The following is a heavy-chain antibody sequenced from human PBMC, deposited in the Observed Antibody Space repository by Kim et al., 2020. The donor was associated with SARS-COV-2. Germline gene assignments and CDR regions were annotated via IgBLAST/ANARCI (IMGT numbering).Heavy chain of an antibody. D-gene: IGHD2-15*01. V-gene: IGHV3-48*03. CDR3: ARDSPIPGYCSGGSGYWDWFDP. CDR2: ISSSGSTI. Sequence: GGSLRLSCAASGFTFSSYEMNWVRQAPGKGLEWVSYISSSGSTIYYADSVKGRFTISRDNAKNSLYLQMNSLRAEDTAVYYCARDSPIPGYCSGGSGYWDWFDPWGQGTLVTVSS. CDR1: GFTFSSYE. J-gene: IGHJ5*02.